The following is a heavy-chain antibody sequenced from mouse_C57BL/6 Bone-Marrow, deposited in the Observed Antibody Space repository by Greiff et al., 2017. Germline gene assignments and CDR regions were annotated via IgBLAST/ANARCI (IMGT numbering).Heavy chain of an antibody. CDR1: EYEFPSHD. CDR3: ASRRDYDWFAY. Sequence: DVKLVESGGGLVQPGESLKLSCESNEYEFPSHDMSWVRKTPEKRLELVAAINSDGGSTYYPDTMERRFIISRDNTKKTLYLQMSSLRSEDTALYYCASRRDYDWFAYWGQGTLVTVSA. V-gene: IGHV5-2*03. CDR2: INSDGGST. D-gene: IGHD2-4*01. J-gene: IGHJ3*01.